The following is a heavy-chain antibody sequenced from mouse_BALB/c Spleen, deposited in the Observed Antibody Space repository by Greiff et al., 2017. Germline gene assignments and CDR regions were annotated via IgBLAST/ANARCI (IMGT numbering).Heavy chain of an antibody. CDR2: ISDGGSYT. Sequence: EVKLMESGGGLVKPGGSLKLSCAASGFTFSDYYMYWVRQTPEKRLVWVATISDGGSYTYYPDSVKGRFTISRDNAKNNLYLQMSSLKSEDTAMYYCARDGGLRPTFAYWGQGTLVTVAA. CDR1: GFTFSDYY. V-gene: IGHV5-4*02. J-gene: IGHJ3*01. CDR3: ARDGGLRPTFAY. D-gene: IGHD2-2*01.